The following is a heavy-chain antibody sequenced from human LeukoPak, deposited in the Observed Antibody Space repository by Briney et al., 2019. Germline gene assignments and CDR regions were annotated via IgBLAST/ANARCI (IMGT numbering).Heavy chain of an antibody. V-gene: IGHV4-39*01. D-gene: IGHD6-19*01. CDR2: IFYSGST. CDR1: GGSISSSSYY. Sequence: SETLSLTCTVSGGSISSSSYYWGWIRQPPGKGLEWIGSIFYSGSTYYNPSLKSRVTISVDTSKNHFSLKLSSGTAAGTAVYYWARHRWQWLPRGGYYFDYWGQGTLVTVSS. J-gene: IGHJ4*02. CDR3: ARHRWQWLPRGGYYFDY.